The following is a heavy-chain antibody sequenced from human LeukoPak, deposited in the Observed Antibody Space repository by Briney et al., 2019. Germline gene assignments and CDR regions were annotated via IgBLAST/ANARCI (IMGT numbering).Heavy chain of an antibody. CDR2: MNPNSGNT. J-gene: IGHJ4*02. CDR3: ARGPVAGTDY. V-gene: IGHV1-8*02. CDR1: GGTFSSYA. D-gene: IGHD6-19*01. Sequence: GASVKVSCKASGGTFSSYAISWVRQAPGQGLEWMGWMNPNSGNTGYAQKFQGRVTMTRNTSISTAYMELSSLRSEDTAVYYCARGPVAGTDYWGQGTLVTVSS.